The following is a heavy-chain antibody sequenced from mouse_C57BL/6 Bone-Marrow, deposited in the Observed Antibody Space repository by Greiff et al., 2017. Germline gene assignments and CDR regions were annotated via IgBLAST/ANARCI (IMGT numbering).Heavy chain of an antibody. CDR1: GYSITSGYY. CDR3: AIEGYGNYVGFAY. CDR2: ISYDGSN. Sequence: DVQLQESGPGLVKPSQSLSLTCSVTGYSITSGYYWNWIRQFPGNKLEWMGYISYDGSNNYNPSLKNRISITRDTSKNQFFLKLNSVTTEDTATYYCAIEGYGNYVGFAYWGQGTLVTVSA. J-gene: IGHJ3*01. V-gene: IGHV3-6*01. D-gene: IGHD2-10*02.